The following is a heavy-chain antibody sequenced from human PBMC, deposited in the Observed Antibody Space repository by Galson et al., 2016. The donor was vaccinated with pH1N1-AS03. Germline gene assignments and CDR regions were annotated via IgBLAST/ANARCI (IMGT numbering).Heavy chain of an antibody. J-gene: IGHJ4*02. D-gene: IGHD3-3*01. CDR2: ISSDASGT. V-gene: IGHV3-64*01. Sequence: SLRLSCAASGFTFSDYAMHWVRQAPGKGLVYVSAISSDASGTYYANSVKGRFTISRDNSKNTVYLQMGSLRAEDMAVYYCARRRSYYDFWSGYSDYWGQGTLVTVSS. CDR1: GFTFSDYA. CDR3: ARRRSYYDFWSGYSDY.